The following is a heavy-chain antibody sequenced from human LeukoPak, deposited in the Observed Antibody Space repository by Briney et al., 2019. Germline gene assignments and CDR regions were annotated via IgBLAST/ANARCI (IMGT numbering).Heavy chain of an antibody. Sequence: SETLSLTCTVSGDSISSSNYYWGWIRRPPGKGLEWVASISDSGNTYYTPSLRSRVTMSVDTSRNQLSLVLNSATAADTAVYYCARLFRDHRGYFDYWGQGTLVTVAS. CDR3: ARLFRDHRGYFDY. J-gene: IGHJ4*02. D-gene: IGHD3-16*02. V-gene: IGHV4-39*01. CDR2: ISDSGNT. CDR1: GDSISSSNYY.